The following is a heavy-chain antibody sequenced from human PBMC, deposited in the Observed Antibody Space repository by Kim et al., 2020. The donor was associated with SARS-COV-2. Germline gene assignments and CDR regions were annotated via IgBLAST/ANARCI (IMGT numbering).Heavy chain of an antibody. CDR3: AGDDGWRSVDY. V-gene: IGHV3-7*01. D-gene: IGHD6-19*01. Sequence: GGSLRLSCAASGFTFSGYCMAWLRQFPGKDLEWVANIKPDGSLKFYVYSVEGRFIVSRDNAKNSLYLQMNILRLEGTAVYYCAGDDGWRSVDYWGQGTLVTVSP. CDR1: GFTFSGYC. CDR2: IKPDGSLK. J-gene: IGHJ4*02.